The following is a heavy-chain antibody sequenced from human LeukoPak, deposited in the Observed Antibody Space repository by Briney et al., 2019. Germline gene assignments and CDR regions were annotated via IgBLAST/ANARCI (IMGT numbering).Heavy chain of an antibody. CDR1: GFTFDDYG. D-gene: IGHD3-22*01. Sequence: PGGSLRLSCAASGFTFDDYGMSWVRQAPGKGLEWVSGINWNGGSTGYADSVKGRFTISRDNAKNSLYLQMNSLRAEDTALYYCARDGPWYYYDSSGGAFDIWGQGTMVTVSS. CDR3: ARDGPWYYYDSSGGAFDI. V-gene: IGHV3-20*04. CDR2: INWNGGST. J-gene: IGHJ3*02.